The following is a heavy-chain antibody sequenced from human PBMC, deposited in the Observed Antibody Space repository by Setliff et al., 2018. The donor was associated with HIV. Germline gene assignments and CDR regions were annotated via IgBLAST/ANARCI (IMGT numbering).Heavy chain of an antibody. Sequence: SETLSLTCTVSGGSISTGVYYWSWIRQPADKALEWIGRISARGSTNYNPSLESRVTLSIDTSNNQFSLKLTSVTAADTAVYYCARVYSRSWFFLDHWGQGTLVTVSS. J-gene: IGHJ4*02. D-gene: IGHD6-13*01. CDR3: ARVYSRSWFFLDH. CDR2: ISARGST. CDR1: GGSISTGVYY. V-gene: IGHV4-61*02.